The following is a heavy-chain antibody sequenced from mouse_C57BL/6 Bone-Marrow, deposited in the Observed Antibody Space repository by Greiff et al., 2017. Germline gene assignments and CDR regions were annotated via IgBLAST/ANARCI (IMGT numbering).Heavy chain of an antibody. CDR1: DYAFSSSW. CDR2: IYPGDGDT. CDR3: ARVSSMSDSFDD. V-gene: IGHV1-82*01. J-gene: IGHJ2*01. Sequence: QVQLQQSGPELVQPGASVKISCKASDYAFSSSWMNWVQQRPGKGLELIGRIYPGDGDTNYNGKFKGKATMTADKSSRTPYLQLSSLTSEDSAVYFCARVSSMSDSFDDWGEGTTLTASS. D-gene: IGHD2-10*02.